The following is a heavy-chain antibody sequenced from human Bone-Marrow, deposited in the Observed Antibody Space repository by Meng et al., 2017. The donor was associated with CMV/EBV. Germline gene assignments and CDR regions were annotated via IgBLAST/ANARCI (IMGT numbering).Heavy chain of an antibody. CDR3: AREGYSSSWPNWFDP. Sequence: GESLKISCTASGFTFGDYAMSWVRQAPGKGLEWVGFIRSKAYGGTTEYAASVKGRFTISRDDSKNTLYLQMNSLRAEDTAVYCCAREGYSSSWPNWFDPWGQGTLVTVSS. J-gene: IGHJ5*02. V-gene: IGHV3-49*04. CDR1: GFTFGDYA. CDR2: IRSKAYGGTT. D-gene: IGHD6-13*01.